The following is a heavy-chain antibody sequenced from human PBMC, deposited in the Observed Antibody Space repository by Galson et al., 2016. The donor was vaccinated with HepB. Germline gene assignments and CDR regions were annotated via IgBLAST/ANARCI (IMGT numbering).Heavy chain of an antibody. Sequence: SLRLSCAASGFTFSTCSMHWVRQAPGKGLEWVAVISYDGSNKYYADSVKGRFTISRDNSKNTLYLQMNRVRSEDTAVYYCASQKRKHGSDWYFAFDIWGRGTMVTVSS. D-gene: IGHD6-19*01. CDR3: ASQKRKHGSDWYFAFDI. CDR2: ISYDGSNK. CDR1: GFTFSTCS. V-gene: IGHV3-30-3*01. J-gene: IGHJ3*02.